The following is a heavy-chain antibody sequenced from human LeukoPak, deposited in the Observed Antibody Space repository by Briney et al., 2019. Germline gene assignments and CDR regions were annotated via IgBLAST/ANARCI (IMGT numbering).Heavy chain of an antibody. Sequence: PGGSLRLSCAASGFTFSTYWMHWVRQAPGKGLVWVSRINSEGSSTTYADSVKGRFTISRDNAKNTLYLQMNTLRAEDTAVYYCARDGVDWCSDYWGQGTLVTVSS. CDR2: INSEGSST. V-gene: IGHV3-74*03. CDR3: ARDGVDWCSDY. CDR1: GFTFSTYW. J-gene: IGHJ4*02. D-gene: IGHD4/OR15-4a*01.